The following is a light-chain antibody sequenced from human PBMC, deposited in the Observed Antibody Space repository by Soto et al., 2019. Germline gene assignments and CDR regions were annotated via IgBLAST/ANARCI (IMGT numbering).Light chain of an antibody. J-gene: IGKJ2*01. CDR2: DTS. Sequence: EIVMTQSPATLSVSPGERATLSCRASQSVSSNLAWYQQKPGQAPRLLIYDTSTRATAIPARFSGSGSGTEFTLTISSLQSEDFAVYYCQQYNNWPVYTFGQGTKLEVK. V-gene: IGKV3-15*01. CDR3: QQYNNWPVYT. CDR1: QSVSSN.